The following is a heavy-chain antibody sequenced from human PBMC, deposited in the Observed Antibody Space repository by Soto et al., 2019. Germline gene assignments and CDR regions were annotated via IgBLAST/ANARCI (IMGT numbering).Heavy chain of an antibody. CDR1: GGSISSYY. Sequence: PSETLSLTCTVSGGSISSYYWSWIRQPPGKGLEWIGYIYYSGSTNYNPSLKSRVTISVDTSKNQFSLKLSSVTAADTAVYFCARDHRDYGDRKKDYYYYMDVWGKGTTVTVSS. V-gene: IGHV4-59*01. CDR2: IYYSGST. J-gene: IGHJ6*03. CDR3: ARDHRDYGDRKKDYYYYMDV. D-gene: IGHD4-17*01.